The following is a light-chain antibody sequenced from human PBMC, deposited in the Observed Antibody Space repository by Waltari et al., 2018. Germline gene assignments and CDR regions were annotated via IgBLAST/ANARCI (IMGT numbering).Light chain of an antibody. V-gene: IGLV2-23*01. J-gene: IGLJ2*01. CDR1: STDLGSSTL. CDR3: FSYADGRSLV. Sequence: QSALTQPASLSGSPGQSITISCTGSSTDLGSSTLVPGYPHHPDKAPKLIIYEATARPSGISHRFFGSKSGNTASLTISTLQAEDEADYYCFSYADGRSLVFGGGTKLTVL. CDR2: EAT.